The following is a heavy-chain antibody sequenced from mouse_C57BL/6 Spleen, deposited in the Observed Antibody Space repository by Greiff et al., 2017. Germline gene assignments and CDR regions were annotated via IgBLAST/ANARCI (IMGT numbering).Heavy chain of an antibody. Sequence: QVHVKQSGAELVKPGASVKLSCKASGYTFTSYWMHWVKQRPGQGLEWIGMIHPNSGSTNYNEKFKSKATLTVDKSSSTAYMQLSSLTSEDSAVYYCARSYYGSSPFVWGTGTTVTVSS. D-gene: IGHD1-1*01. CDR1: GYTFTSYW. CDR2: IHPNSGST. CDR3: ARSYYGSSPFV. V-gene: IGHV1-64*01. J-gene: IGHJ1*03.